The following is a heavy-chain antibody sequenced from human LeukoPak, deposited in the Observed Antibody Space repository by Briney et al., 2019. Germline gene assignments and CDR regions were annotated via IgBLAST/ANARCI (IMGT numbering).Heavy chain of an antibody. CDR3: VKDRSNTWSFDY. J-gene: IGHJ4*02. Sequence: GTSLRLSRAASGFTFSSNFMHWGRQAPDKGLEWVAFISNDGSNKNYIDSVKGRFTISRDNSKNTLYLQMNSLRVEDTAVYFCVKDRSNTWSFDYWGQGTVVTVSS. D-gene: IGHD6-13*01. CDR1: GFTFSSNF. V-gene: IGHV3-30*18. CDR2: ISNDGSNK.